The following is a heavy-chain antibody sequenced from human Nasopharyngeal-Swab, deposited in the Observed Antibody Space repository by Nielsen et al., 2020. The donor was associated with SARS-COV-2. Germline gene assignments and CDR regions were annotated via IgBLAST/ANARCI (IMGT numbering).Heavy chain of an antibody. Sequence: ASVKVSCKASGYTFTDYYMHWVRQAPGQGLEWMGRIHPNSGDTNYAQNFHGRVTMTRDTSIKTAYMELSSLRSDDTAVYYCARDDGDVPGVTGSGPPGGFWGQGTLVTVSS. D-gene: IGHD2-8*01. V-gene: IGHV1-2*06. CDR2: IHPNSGDT. CDR3: ARDDGDVPGVTGSGPPGGF. J-gene: IGHJ4*02. CDR1: GYTFTDYY.